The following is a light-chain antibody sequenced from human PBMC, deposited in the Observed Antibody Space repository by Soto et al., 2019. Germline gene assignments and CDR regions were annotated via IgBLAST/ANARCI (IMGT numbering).Light chain of an antibody. CDR3: SSYISSRTLYV. Sequence: QSALTQPASLSGSPGQSISISCTGTSSNLNSISWYQQRPGTAPKLIIYEVSKRPSGISRRFSGSKSANTASLTISGLQAVDEADYYCSSYISSRTLYVFGTGTKLTVL. CDR1: SSNLNS. CDR2: EVS. J-gene: IGLJ1*01. V-gene: IGLV2-14*03.